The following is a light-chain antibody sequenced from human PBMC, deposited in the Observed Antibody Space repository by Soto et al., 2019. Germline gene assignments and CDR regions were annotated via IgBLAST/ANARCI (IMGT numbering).Light chain of an antibody. J-gene: IGKJ2*01. CDR2: RAS. Sequence: DIQMTQSPSTLSAYVGERVTITCRASQSISPWLAWYQKKPGKAPNLLIYRASNLQTGVPSRFSGSRSGTEFTLTINSLQPDDFATYYCQQYRSRPYTFGRGTKLEIE. CDR3: QQYRSRPYT. CDR1: QSISPW. V-gene: IGKV1-5*03.